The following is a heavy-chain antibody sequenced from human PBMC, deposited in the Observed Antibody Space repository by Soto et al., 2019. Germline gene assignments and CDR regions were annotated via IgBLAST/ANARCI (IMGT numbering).Heavy chain of an antibody. Sequence: PSETLSLTCTVSGGSISSSSYYWGWIRQPPWKGLEWIGSIYYSGSTYYNPSLKSRVTISVDTSKNQLSLKLSSVTAADTAVYYCARVEANVAYGYYYYGMDVWGQGTTVTVSS. CDR2: IYYSGST. D-gene: IGHD2-15*01. J-gene: IGHJ6*02. V-gene: IGHV4-39*01. CDR3: ARVEANVAYGYYYYGMDV. CDR1: GGSISSSSYY.